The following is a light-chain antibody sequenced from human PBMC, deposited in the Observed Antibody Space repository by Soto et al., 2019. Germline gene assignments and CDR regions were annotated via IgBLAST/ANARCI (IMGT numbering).Light chain of an antibody. J-gene: IGKJ1*01. CDR1: QSVSSSY. CDR3: LQEYGDSWT. CDR2: GAS. Sequence: EIVLTQSPGTLSLSPGERATLSCRASQSVSSSYLAWYQQKPGQAPRLLIYGASTRATGIPARFSGSGSGTEFTLTISSLQTEDFASYDCLQEYGDSWTFGQGTKVDIK. V-gene: IGKV3D-7*01.